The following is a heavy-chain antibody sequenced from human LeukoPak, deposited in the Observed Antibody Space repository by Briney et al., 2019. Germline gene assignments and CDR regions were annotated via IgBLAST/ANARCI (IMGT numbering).Heavy chain of an antibody. CDR1: GYTFTAQY. Sequence: ASVTVSCKASGYTFTAQYMHWVRQAPGQGLEWMGWINPNNGDTQYAQSSLGRVTMTRDTSTTTAYMELSSLRSDDTAVYFWASYPRNTTPSPFDFWGKGTMVTVSS. V-gene: IGHV1-2*02. J-gene: IGHJ4*02. D-gene: IGHD1-1*01. CDR3: ASYPRNTTPSPFDF. CDR2: INPNNGDT.